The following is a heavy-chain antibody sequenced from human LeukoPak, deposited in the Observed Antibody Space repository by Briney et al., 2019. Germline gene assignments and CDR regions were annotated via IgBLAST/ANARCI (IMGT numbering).Heavy chain of an antibody. Sequence: GGSLRLSCAASGFTFSSYGMSWVRQAPGKGLEWVSAISGSGGSTYYADSVKGRFTISRDNSKNTLYLQMNSLRAEDTAVYYCAKDAGTALGYCSSTSCLYYYYYMDVWGKGTTVTVSS. CDR2: ISGSGGST. D-gene: IGHD2-2*01. J-gene: IGHJ6*03. V-gene: IGHV3-23*01. CDR1: GFTFSSYG. CDR3: AKDAGTALGYCSSTSCLYYYYYMDV.